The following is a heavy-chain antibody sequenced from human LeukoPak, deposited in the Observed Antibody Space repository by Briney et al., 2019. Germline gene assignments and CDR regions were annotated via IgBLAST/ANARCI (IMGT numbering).Heavy chain of an antibody. CDR3: TRLVESVTIFGVVIRDDAFDI. V-gene: IGHV3-73*01. J-gene: IGHJ3*02. CDR1: GFTFSGSA. CDR2: IRSKANSYAT. Sequence: GGSLRLSCAASGFTFSGSAMHWVRQASGKGLEWVGRIRSKANSYATAYAASVKGRFTISRDDSKNTAYLQMNSLKTEDTAVYYCTRLVESVTIFGVVIRDDAFDIWGQGTMATVSS. D-gene: IGHD3-3*01.